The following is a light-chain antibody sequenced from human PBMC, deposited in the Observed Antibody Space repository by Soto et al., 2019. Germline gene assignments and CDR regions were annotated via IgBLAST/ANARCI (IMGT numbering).Light chain of an antibody. Sequence: QSALTQPASVSGSPGHSITISCTGTSSDIGAYNFVSWYQHHPGKAPKLMLYDVNIRPSGVSNHFSGSKSGNTASLTISGLQAEDEADYYCTAWTTSTTMIFGGGTKLTV. CDR2: DVN. CDR1: SSDIGAYNF. CDR3: TAWTTSTTMI. V-gene: IGLV2-14*03. J-gene: IGLJ2*01.